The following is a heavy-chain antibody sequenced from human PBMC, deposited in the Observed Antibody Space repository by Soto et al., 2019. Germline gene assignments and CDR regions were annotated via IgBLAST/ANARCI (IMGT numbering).Heavy chain of an antibody. CDR1: GGSISSYY. D-gene: IGHD3-22*01. CDR3: ARTRSAYYYDSSGYRYFDY. V-gene: IGHV4-59*12. J-gene: IGHJ4*02. CDR2: IYYSGST. Sequence: SETLSLTCTVSGGSISSYYWSWIRQPPGKGLEWIGYIYYSGSTNHNPSLKSRVTISVDTSKNQFSLKLSSVTAADTAVYYCARTRSAYYYDSSGYRYFDYWGQGTLVTVSS.